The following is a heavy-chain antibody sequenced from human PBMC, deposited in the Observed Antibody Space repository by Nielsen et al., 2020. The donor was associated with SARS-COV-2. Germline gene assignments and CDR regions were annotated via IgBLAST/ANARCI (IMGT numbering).Heavy chain of an antibody. CDR2: ISSSSSTI. Sequence: GESLKISCAASGFTFSSYSMNWVRQAPGKGLEWVSYISSSSSTIYYAESVKGRFTISRDNAKNSLYLQMNSLRDEDTAVYYCARGTLYSSSWYVLKDYWGQGTLVTVSS. CDR3: ARGTLYSSSWYVLKDY. V-gene: IGHV3-48*02. J-gene: IGHJ4*02. D-gene: IGHD6-13*01. CDR1: GFTFSSYS.